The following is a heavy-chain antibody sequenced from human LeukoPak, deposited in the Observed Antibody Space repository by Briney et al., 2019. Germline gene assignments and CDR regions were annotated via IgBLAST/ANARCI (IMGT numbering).Heavy chain of an antibody. J-gene: IGHJ4*02. CDR1: GFTFSSYA. Sequence: GGSLRLSCAASGFTFSSYAMSWVRQAPEKGLEWVSVIYSGGGTYYADSVEGRFTISRDNSKNTLYFQMNSLRAEDTAVHYCAAGRSGVFDYWGQGTLVTVSS. CDR3: AAGRSGVFDY. D-gene: IGHD3-22*01. CDR2: IYSGGGT. V-gene: IGHV3-53*01.